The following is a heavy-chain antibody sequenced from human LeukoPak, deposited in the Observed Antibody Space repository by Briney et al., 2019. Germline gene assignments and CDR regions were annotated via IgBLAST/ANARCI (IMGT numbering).Heavy chain of an antibody. Sequence: APVKVSCKASGGTFSSYAISWVRQAPGQGLEWMGRIIPILGIANYAQKFQGRVTITADKSTSTAYMELSSLRSEDTAVYYCARHYYDSSGYYFPFDYWGQGTLVTVSS. J-gene: IGHJ4*02. CDR2: IIPILGIA. V-gene: IGHV1-69*04. D-gene: IGHD3-22*01. CDR3: ARHYYDSSGYYFPFDY. CDR1: GGTFSSYA.